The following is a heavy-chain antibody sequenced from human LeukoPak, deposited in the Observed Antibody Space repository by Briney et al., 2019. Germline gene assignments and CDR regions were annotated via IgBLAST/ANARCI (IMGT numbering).Heavy chain of an antibody. J-gene: IGHJ3*02. CDR1: GYTFTGYF. CDR2: INPNSGDT. Sequence: GASVKVSCKASGYTFTGYFLHWVRQAPGQGLEWMGWINPNSGDTHYAQKFQGWVTMTRDTSISTAYMELSRLRSNDTAVYFCAGDVLPAAMFASDIWGQGTMVTVSS. D-gene: IGHD2-2*01. CDR3: AGDVLPAAMFASDI. V-gene: IGHV1-2*04.